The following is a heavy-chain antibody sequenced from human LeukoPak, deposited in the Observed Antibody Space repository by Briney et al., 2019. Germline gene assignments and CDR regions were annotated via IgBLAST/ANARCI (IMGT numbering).Heavy chain of an antibody. Sequence: QPGGSLRLSCAASGFTFNSYWMHWVRQAPGKGLVWVSRIRSDGYSTSYADSVRGRFTISRDNAKNTLFLQMNGLRAEDTAVYYCARDGEVTTFGEFYYHYYYMDVWGKGTTVTVSS. CDR3: ARDGEVTTFGEFYYHYYYMDV. J-gene: IGHJ6*03. V-gene: IGHV3-74*01. D-gene: IGHD3-16*01. CDR2: IRSDGYST. CDR1: GFTFNSYW.